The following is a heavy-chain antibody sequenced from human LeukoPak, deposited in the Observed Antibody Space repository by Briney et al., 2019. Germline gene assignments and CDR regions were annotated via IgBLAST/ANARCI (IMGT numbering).Heavy chain of an antibody. CDR1: GGSFSGYY. CDR3: ARAPRRYGSGSTHRDYYYGMDV. J-gene: IGHJ6*04. Sequence: SETLSLTCAVYGGSFSGYYWSWIRQPPGKGLEWIGEINHSGSTNYNPSLKSRVTISVDTSKNQFSLKLSSVTAADTAVYYCARAPRRYGSGSTHRDYYYGMDVWGKGTTVTVSS. CDR2: INHSGST. V-gene: IGHV4-34*01. D-gene: IGHD3-10*01.